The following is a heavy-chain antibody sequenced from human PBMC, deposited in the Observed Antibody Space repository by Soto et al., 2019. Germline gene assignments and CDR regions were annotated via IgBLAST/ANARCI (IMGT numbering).Heavy chain of an antibody. J-gene: IGHJ6*03. Sequence: WGSLRLSCAASGFTVSSNYMSWVRQAPGKGLEWVSVIYSGGSTYYADSVKGRFTISRHNSKNTLYLQMNSLRAEDTAVYYCARASYDILTGYLVSYYYYYMDVWGKGTTVPVSS. V-gene: IGHV3-53*04. D-gene: IGHD3-9*01. CDR3: ARASYDILTGYLVSYYYYYMDV. CDR1: GFTVSSNY. CDR2: IYSGGST.